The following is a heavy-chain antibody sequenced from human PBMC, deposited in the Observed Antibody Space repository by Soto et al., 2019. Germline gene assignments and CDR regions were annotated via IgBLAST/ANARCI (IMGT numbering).Heavy chain of an antibody. CDR3: AKGLSVVLTPFDY. CDR1: GFTFSSYA. D-gene: IGHD3-10*01. J-gene: IGHJ4*02. Sequence: GGSLRLSCAASGFTFSSYAMSWVRQAPGKGLEWVSAISGSGGSTYYADSVKGQFTISRDNSKNTLYLQMNSLRAEDTAVYYCAKGLSVVLTPFDYWGQGTLVTVSS. CDR2: ISGSGGST. V-gene: IGHV3-23*01.